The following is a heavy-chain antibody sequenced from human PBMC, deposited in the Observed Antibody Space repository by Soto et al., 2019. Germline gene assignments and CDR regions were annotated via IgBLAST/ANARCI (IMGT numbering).Heavy chain of an antibody. V-gene: IGHV4-34*01. CDR3: ARGRRYCSSTSCSHNWFDP. CDR2: INHSGST. D-gene: IGHD2-2*01. J-gene: IGHJ5*02. Sequence: SETLSLTCAVYGGSFSGYYWSWIRQPPGKGLEWIGEINHSGSTNYNPSLKSRVTISVDTSKNQFSLKLSSLTAADTAVYYCARGRRYCSSTSCSHNWFDPWGQGTLVTVSS. CDR1: GGSFSGYY.